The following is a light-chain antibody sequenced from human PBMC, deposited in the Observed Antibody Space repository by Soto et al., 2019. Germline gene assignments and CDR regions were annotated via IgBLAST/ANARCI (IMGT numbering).Light chain of an antibody. CDR3: QSYDSSLNGVV. CDR2: GNS. V-gene: IGLV1-40*01. CDR1: SSNIGAGYD. J-gene: IGLJ2*01. Sequence: QSVLTQPPSVSGAPGQRVTISCTGSSSNIGAGYDVHWYQQLPGTAPKLLIYGNSNRPSWVPDRFSGSKSGTSASLAITGLQAEDEEDYYCQSYDSSLNGVVFGGGTKLTVL.